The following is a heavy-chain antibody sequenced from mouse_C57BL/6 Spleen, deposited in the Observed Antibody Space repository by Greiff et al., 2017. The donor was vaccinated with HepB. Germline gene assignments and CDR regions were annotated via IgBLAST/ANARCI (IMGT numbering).Heavy chain of an antibody. CDR2: IYPGDGDT. V-gene: IGHV1-80*01. J-gene: IGHJ2*01. D-gene: IGHD1-1*01. Sequence: VKLMESGAELVKPGASVKISCKASGYAFSSYWMNWVKQRPGKGLEWIGQIYPGDGDTNYNGKFKGKATLTADKSSSTAYMQLSSLTSEDSAVYFCARSDYYGRDYWGQGTTLTVSS. CDR1: GYAFSSYW. CDR3: ARSDYYGRDY.